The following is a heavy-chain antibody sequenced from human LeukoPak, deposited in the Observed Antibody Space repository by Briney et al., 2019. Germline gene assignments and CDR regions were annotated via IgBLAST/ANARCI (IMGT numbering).Heavy chain of an antibody. J-gene: IGHJ4*02. Sequence: GGSLRLSCAAPGFIVSSNYMTWVRQAPGKGLEWVANIKQDGSKKSYVDSVKGRFTISRDNAKNSLYLQMNSLRAEDTAIYYCTRVGYIDEGIDYWGQGTLVTVSS. CDR1: GFIVSSNY. CDR2: IKQDGSKK. D-gene: IGHD5-24*01. V-gene: IGHV3-7*04. CDR3: TRVGYIDEGIDY.